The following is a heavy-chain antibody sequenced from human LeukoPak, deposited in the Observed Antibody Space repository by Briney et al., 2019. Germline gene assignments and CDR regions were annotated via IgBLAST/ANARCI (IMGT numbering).Heavy chain of an antibody. CDR1: GYIFTSYG. CDR2: ISTYNGNT. V-gene: IGHV1-18*01. D-gene: IGHD3-22*01. CDR3: ARDLGITLIRGGYYFGS. Sequence: GASVKVSCKASGYIFTSYGLSWMRQAPGLGLEWMGWISTYNGNTNYAQRLQGRITMTTDTSTSTAYMELRSLRSDNTAVYYCARDLGITLIRGGYYFGSWGQGALVTVSS. J-gene: IGHJ4*02.